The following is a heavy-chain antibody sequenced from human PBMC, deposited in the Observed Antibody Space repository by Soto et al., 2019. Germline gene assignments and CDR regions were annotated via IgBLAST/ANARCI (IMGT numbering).Heavy chain of an antibody. CDR3: ARTSWFGEAGDY. CDR1: GGSISSGGYY. Sequence: QVQLQESGPGLVKPSQTLSLTCTVSGGSISSGGYYWSWIRQHPGKGLEWIGYIYYSGSTYYNPSLKSRFTIPVDTSKNQFSLKLSSVTAADTAVYYCARTSWFGEAGDYWGQGTLVTVSS. CDR2: IYYSGST. V-gene: IGHV4-31*03. J-gene: IGHJ4*02. D-gene: IGHD3-10*01.